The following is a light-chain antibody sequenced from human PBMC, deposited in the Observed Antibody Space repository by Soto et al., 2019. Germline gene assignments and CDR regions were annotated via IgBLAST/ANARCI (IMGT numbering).Light chain of an antibody. Sequence: QSVLTQPPSASGTPGQRVTISCSGSSSNIGSNTVNWYQQLPATAPKLLIYSNNLRPSGVPDRFSGSESGTSASLAISGLQSEDEADYYCSAWDDSLNGVVFGGGTKVTVL. CDR2: SNN. V-gene: IGLV1-44*01. CDR3: SAWDDSLNGVV. J-gene: IGLJ3*02. CDR1: SSNIGSNT.